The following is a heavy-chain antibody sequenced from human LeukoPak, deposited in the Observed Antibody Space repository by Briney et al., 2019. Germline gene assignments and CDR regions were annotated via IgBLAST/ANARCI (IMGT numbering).Heavy chain of an antibody. CDR1: GFTFSSYS. CDR3: ARDQAGVHYGMDV. Sequence: GGSLRLSCAASGFTFSSYSMNWVRQAPGKGLEWVSSISSSSSYIYYADSVKGRFTISRDNAKNSLYLQMNSLRAEDTAVYYFARDQAGVHYGMDVWGQGTTVTVSS. J-gene: IGHJ6*02. D-gene: IGHD6-25*01. CDR2: ISSSSSYI. V-gene: IGHV3-21*01.